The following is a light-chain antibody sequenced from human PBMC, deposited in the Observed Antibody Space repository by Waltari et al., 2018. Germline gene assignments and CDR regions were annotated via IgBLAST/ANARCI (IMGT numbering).Light chain of an antibody. CDR1: SNHIGSYNF. CDR3: SSYTDTSSLV. CDR2: AVN. J-gene: IGLJ6*01. V-gene: IGLV2-14*03. Sequence: QSDLTQPAYVSGSLGQSILISCAGTSNHIGSYNFVSWFQHLPGEAPRLLIYAVNNRPSGVSSRFSGSKSGNTASLTISGLQPEDEGDYYCSSYTDTSSLVFGGGTTVAVL.